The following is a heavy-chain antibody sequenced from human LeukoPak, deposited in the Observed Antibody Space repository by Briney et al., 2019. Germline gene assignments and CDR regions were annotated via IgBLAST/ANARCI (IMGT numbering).Heavy chain of an antibody. V-gene: IGHV3-21*01. CDR1: GFAFSRDY. CDR2: ISSSSSYI. CDR3: ARGTGSSGWYVLPPLDY. D-gene: IGHD6-19*01. Sequence: PGGSLRLSCAASGFAFSRDYMSWVRQAPGKGLEWVSSISSSSSYIYYADSVKGRFTISRDNAKNSLYLQMNGLRAEDTAVYYCARGTGSSGWYVLPPLDYWGQGTLVTVSS. J-gene: IGHJ4*02.